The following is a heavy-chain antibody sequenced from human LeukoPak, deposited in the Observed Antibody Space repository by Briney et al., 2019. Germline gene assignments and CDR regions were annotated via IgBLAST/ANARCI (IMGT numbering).Heavy chain of an antibody. CDR3: ASVGAIAPNYYYYGMDV. CDR2: ISGSGTTI. J-gene: IGHJ6*02. Sequence: GGSLRLSCAASGFSFSSYEMNWVRQAPGKGLEWVSYISGSGTTIYYADSVKGRFTISRDNAENSLYLQMNSLRAEDTAVYYCASVGAIAPNYYYYGMDVWGQGTTVTVSS. V-gene: IGHV3-48*03. CDR1: GFSFSSYE. D-gene: IGHD1-26*01.